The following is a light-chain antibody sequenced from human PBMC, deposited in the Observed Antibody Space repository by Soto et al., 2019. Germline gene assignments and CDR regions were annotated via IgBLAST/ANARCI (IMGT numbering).Light chain of an antibody. J-gene: IGLJ1*01. V-gene: IGLV2-14*01. Sequence: QSVLTQPASVSGSPGQSITISCTGTSSDVGGYNYVSWYQQHPGKAPKLMIYDVSNRPSGVSNRFSGSKSGNTASLTISGLQAEDEADYYCSSYTLRSTPCVFGTGTKVTVL. CDR2: DVS. CDR1: SSDVGGYNY. CDR3: SSYTLRSTPCV.